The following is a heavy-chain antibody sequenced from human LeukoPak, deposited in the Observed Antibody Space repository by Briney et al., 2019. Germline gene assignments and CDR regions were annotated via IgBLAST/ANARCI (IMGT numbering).Heavy chain of an antibody. CDR1: GFTVSSTY. D-gene: IGHD5-18*01. CDR3: ARFVTAYRMDV. J-gene: IGHJ6*02. CDR2: ISSSSSYI. Sequence: GGSLRLSCAASGFTVSSTYMSWVRQAPGKGLEWVSSISSSSSYIYYADSVKGRFTISRDNAKNSLYLQMNSLRAEDTAVYYCARFVTAYRMDVWGQGTTVTVSS. V-gene: IGHV3-21*01.